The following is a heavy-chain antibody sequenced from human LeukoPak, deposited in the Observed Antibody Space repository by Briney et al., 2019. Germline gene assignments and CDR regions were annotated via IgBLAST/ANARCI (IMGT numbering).Heavy chain of an antibody. V-gene: IGHV3-21*01. J-gene: IGHJ3*01. D-gene: IGHD1-14*01. Sequence: GGSLRLACAASGFTFSSYSMNWVRQAPGKGLEWVSSISSSSSSYIYYADSGKGRFTISRDNAKNSLYLQMNRLRAEDTAVYYCASERPRNDAFDLWGQETMVTVSS. CDR2: ISSSSSSYI. CDR1: GFTFSSYS. CDR3: ASERPRNDAFDL.